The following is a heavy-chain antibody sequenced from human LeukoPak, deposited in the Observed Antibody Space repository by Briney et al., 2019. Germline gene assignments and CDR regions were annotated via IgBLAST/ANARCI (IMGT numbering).Heavy chain of an antibody. D-gene: IGHD5-24*01. CDR2: FYVGGAT. Sequence: PGGSLRLSCAASGXTVSNNYMSWVRQAPGKGLEWVSVFYVGGATYYADSVKGRFTISRDNSENTLYLQMKSLRAEDTAVYYCARGDGYNFFDYWGQGTLVTVSS. J-gene: IGHJ4*02. V-gene: IGHV3-53*01. CDR1: GXTVSNNY. CDR3: ARGDGYNFFDY.